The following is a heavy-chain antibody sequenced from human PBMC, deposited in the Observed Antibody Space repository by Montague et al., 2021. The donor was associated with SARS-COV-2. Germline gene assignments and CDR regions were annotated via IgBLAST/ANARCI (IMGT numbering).Heavy chain of an antibody. V-gene: IGHV4-39*07. J-gene: IGHJ4*02. Sequence: SETLSLTCTISGGSISSTSYYWGWVRQPPGKGPEWIGSIYHSGSAYYNPSLKSRVTISIDTSKNQFSLKLSSVTAADTAVYYCARVPDSATYWPGDYWGQGTLVTVSS. CDR1: GGSISSTSYY. D-gene: IGHD4/OR15-4a*01. CDR2: IYHSGSA. CDR3: ARVPDSATYWPGDY.